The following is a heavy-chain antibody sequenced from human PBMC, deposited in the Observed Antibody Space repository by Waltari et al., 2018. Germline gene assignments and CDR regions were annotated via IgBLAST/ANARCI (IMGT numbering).Heavy chain of an antibody. J-gene: IGHJ4*02. CDR1: GYTFTGYY. CDR2: INTNSGGT. CDR3: ARELQAGFDY. V-gene: IGHV1-2*02. D-gene: IGHD6-19*01. Sequence: QVQLVQSGAEVKKPGASVKVSCKASGYTFTGYYMHWGRQAPGQGLEGMGWINTNSGGTNCEQKFQGRVTMTRDTSISTAYMELSRLRSDDTAVYYCARELQAGFDYWGQGTLVTVAS.